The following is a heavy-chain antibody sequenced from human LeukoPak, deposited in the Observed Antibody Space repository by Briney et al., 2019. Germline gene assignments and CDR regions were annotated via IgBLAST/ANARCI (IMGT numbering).Heavy chain of an antibody. CDR2: MNPNSGNT. D-gene: IGHD3-3*01. V-gene: IGHV1-8*01. J-gene: IGHJ4*02. CDR1: GYTFTSYD. CDR3: ARGGGDYDFWSGYYYFDY. Sequence: ASVKVSCKASGYTFTSYDINWVRQAPGQGLEWMGWMNPNSGNTGYAQKFQGRVTITRNTSISTAYMELSSLRSEDTAVYYCARGGGDYDFWSGYYYFDYWGQGTLVTVSS.